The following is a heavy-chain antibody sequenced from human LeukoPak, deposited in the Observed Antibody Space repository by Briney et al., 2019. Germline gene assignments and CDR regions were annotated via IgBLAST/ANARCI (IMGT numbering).Heavy chain of an antibody. J-gene: IGHJ4*02. Sequence: SETLSLTCAVYGGSFSGYYWSWIRQPPGKGLEWIGYIYYSGSTYYNPSLKSRVTMSVDTSKNQFSLKLSSVTAADTAVYYCARSSINVLMVFLDYWGQGTLVTVSS. D-gene: IGHD2-8*01. CDR2: IYYSGST. CDR3: ARSSINVLMVFLDY. CDR1: GGSFSGYY. V-gene: IGHV4-30-4*08.